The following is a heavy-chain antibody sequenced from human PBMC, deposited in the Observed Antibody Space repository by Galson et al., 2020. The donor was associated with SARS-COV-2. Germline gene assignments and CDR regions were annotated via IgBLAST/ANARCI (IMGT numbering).Heavy chain of an antibody. D-gene: IGHD6-13*01. CDR1: GFTFSSYA. CDR2: ISYDGSNK. Sequence: GGSLRLSCAASGFTFSSYAMHWVRQAPGKGLEWVAVISYDGSNKYYADSVKGRFTISRDNSKNTLYLQMNSLRAEDTAVYYCARLIAAAGPTDDYWGQGTLVTVSS. CDR3: ARLIAAAGPTDDY. V-gene: IGHV3-30-3*01. J-gene: IGHJ4*02.